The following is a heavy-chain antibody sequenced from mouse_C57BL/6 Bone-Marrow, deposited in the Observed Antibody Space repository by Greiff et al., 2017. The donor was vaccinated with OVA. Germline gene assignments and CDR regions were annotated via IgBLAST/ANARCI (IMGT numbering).Heavy chain of an antibody. J-gene: IGHJ1*03. CDR1: GFSLTSYG. CDR2: IWSGGST. D-gene: IGHD2-3*01. Sequence: QVQLKESGPGLVQPSQSLSITCTVSGFSLTSYGVHWVRQSPGKGLEWLGVIWSGGSTDYNAAFISRLSISKDNSKSQVFFKMNSLQADDTAIYYCARNGWLLPHWYFDVWGTGTTVTVSS. V-gene: IGHV2-2*01. CDR3: ARNGWLLPHWYFDV.